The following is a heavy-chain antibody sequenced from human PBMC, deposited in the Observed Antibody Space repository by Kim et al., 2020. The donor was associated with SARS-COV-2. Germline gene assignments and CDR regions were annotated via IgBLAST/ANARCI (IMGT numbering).Heavy chain of an antibody. Sequence: GGSLRLSCAASGFTFSSYAMHWVRQAPGKGLEWVAVISYDGSNKYYADSVKGRFTISRDNSKNTLYLQMNSLRAEDTAVYYCARGRPGSYYSQFDYYDQG. CDR1: GFTFSSYA. J-gene: IGHJ4*02. V-gene: IGHV3-30-3*01. D-gene: IGHD3-10*01. CDR3: ARGRPGSYYSQFDY. CDR2: ISYDGSNK.